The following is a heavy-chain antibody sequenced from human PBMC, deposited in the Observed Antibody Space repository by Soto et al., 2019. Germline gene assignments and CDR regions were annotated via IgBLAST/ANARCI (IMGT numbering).Heavy chain of an antibody. J-gene: IGHJ4*02. V-gene: IGHV3-30-3*01. CDR2: ISYNGSNK. CDR3: AGGFILCGSYHDY. CDR1: GFTFSSYA. D-gene: IGHD1-26*01. Sequence: GGSLRLSCAASGFTFSSYAMHWVRQAPGKGLEWVAVISYNGSNKYYADSVKGRFTISRDNSKNTLYLQMNSLRAEDTAVYYWAGGFILCGSYHDYWGQGTLVTVSS.